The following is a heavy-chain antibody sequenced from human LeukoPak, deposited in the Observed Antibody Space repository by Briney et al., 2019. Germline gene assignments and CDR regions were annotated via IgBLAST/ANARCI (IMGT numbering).Heavy chain of an antibody. J-gene: IGHJ5*02. CDR2: IYYSGST. V-gene: IGHV4-59*12. D-gene: IGHD1-26*01. Sequence: SETLSLTCTVSGGSISSYYWSWIRQPPGKGLEWIGYIYYSGSTNYNPSLKSRVIISVDTSKNQFSLKLSSVTAADTAVYYCARGTWELLNNWFDPWGQGTLVTVSS. CDR3: ARGTWELLNNWFDP. CDR1: GGSISSYY.